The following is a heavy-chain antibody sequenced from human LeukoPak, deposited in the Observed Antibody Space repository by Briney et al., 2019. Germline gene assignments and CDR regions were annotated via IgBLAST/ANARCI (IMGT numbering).Heavy chain of an antibody. V-gene: IGHV4-39*01. CDR2: IYYSGST. J-gene: IGHJ4*02. CDR3: ARRGIVGATANDY. D-gene: IGHD1-26*01. Sequence: SETLSLTCTVSGGSISSSSYYWGWIRQPPGKGLEWIGSIYYSGSTYYNPSLKSRVTISVDTSKNQFSLKLSSVTAADTAVYYCARRGIVGATANDYWGQGTLVTVSS. CDR1: GGSISSSSYY.